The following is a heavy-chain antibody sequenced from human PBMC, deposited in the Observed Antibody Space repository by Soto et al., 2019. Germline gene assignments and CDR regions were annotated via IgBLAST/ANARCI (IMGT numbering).Heavy chain of an antibody. CDR1: GGTFSSYA. CDR3: ASPLDRPWAGFDY. D-gene: IGHD1-1*01. V-gene: IGHV1-69*06. J-gene: IGHJ4*02. CDR2: IIPIFGTA. Sequence: SVKVSCKASGGTFSSYAISWVRQAPGQGLEWMGGIIPIFGTANYAQKFQGRVTITADKSTSTAYMELSSLRSEDTAVYYCASPLDRPWAGFDYWGQGTLVTVSS.